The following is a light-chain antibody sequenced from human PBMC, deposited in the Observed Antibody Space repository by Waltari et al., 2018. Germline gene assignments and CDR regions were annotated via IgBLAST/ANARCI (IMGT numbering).Light chain of an antibody. Sequence: DIVLTQPPDSLAVSLGESAAINCTSSQNVFYSSSDKYYIAWYQQKTGRPPKLLISGASTLEARVPERFSGSGSGTHFTLTISSLQAEDVAVYYCQQYYSPPPNTFGQGTRLEI. CDR3: QQYYSPPPNT. J-gene: IGKJ2*01. V-gene: IGKV4-1*01. CDR2: GAS. CDR1: QNVFYSSSDKYY.